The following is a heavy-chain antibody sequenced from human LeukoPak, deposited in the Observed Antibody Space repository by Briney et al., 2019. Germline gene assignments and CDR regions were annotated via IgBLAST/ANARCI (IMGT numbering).Heavy chain of an antibody. CDR3: VRDEGNYFDY. CDR1: GFDFSTYG. J-gene: IGHJ4*02. V-gene: IGHV3-30*19. Sequence: PGRSLRLSCAASGFDFSTYGMHWVRQAPGKGLEWVAVISYDGSNKYYADSVKGRFTISRDNSKNTLYLQMNSLRAEDTAVYYCVRDEGNYFDYWGQGTLVTVSS. CDR2: ISYDGSNK.